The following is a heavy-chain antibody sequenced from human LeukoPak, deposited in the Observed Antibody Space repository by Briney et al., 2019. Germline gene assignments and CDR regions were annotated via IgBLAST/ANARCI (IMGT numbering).Heavy chain of an antibody. V-gene: IGHV3-66*01. CDR3: ARDLRKSTTH. CDR2: IYTGGST. CDR1: GFTFSSYA. D-gene: IGHD1-1*01. Sequence: PGGSLRLSCAASGFTFSSYAMSWVRQAPGRGLEWVSVIYTGGSTSYADSVKGKFTISRDNSKNTLYLEMNSLRAEDTAVYYCARDLRKSTTHWGQGTLVTVSS. J-gene: IGHJ4*02.